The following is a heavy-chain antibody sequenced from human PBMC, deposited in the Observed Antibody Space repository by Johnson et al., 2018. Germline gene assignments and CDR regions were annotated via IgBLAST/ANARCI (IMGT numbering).Heavy chain of an antibody. V-gene: IGHV1-69*12. CDR2: IIPIFGTA. J-gene: IGHJ6*02. CDR3: AGGMYSSSWYYYYGMDV. D-gene: IGHD6-13*01. Sequence: QVQLVQSGAEVKKXGSSVKVSCKASGGTFSRYAISWVRQAPGQGLEWMGGIIPIFGTAHYAQTFQDRVTITADESTSTAYMEQSSLRSEDTAVFYCAGGMYSSSWYYYYGMDVWGQGTTVTVSS. CDR1: GGTFSRYA.